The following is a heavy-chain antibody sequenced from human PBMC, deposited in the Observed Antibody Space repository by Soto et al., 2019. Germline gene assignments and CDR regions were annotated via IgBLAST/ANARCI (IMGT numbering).Heavy chain of an antibody. CDR2: ISSSSSTI. Sequence: RLSCAASGFTFSSYSMNWVRQAPGKGLEWVSYISSSSSTIYCADSVKSRFTIYRDNAKNSLYLQMNSLRDEDTAVYYCARGGYCSSTSCYRIYYYYGMDVWGQGNTVTVSS. J-gene: IGHJ6*02. D-gene: IGHD2-2*01. CDR1: GFTFSSYS. V-gene: IGHV3-48*02. CDR3: ARGGYCSSTSCYRIYYYYGMDV.